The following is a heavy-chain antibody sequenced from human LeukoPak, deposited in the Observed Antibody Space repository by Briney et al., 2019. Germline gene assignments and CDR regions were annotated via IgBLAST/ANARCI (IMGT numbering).Heavy chain of an antibody. Sequence: GASVKVSCKASGGTFSSYAISWVRQAPGQGLEWMGRIIPIFGIANYVQKFQGRVTITADKSTSTAYMELSSLRSEDTAVYYCARGYSGYDSYYGMDVWGQGTTVTVSS. D-gene: IGHD5-12*01. CDR1: GGTFSSYA. CDR3: ARGYSGYDSYYGMDV. CDR2: IIPIFGIA. J-gene: IGHJ6*02. V-gene: IGHV1-69*04.